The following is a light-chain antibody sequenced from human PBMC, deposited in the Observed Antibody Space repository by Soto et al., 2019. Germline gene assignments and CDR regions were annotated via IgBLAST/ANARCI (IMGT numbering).Light chain of an antibody. CDR3: QQYGSSPWT. Sequence: EIVLTQSPGTLSLAPGERATLSCRASQRVFNSQLAWYQQKPGQAPRLLIYGASSRAAGIPDRFSGSGSGTDFTLTINRQEPEDLAVYYCQQYGSSPWTFGQGTKVEVK. CDR2: GAS. CDR1: QRVFNSQ. J-gene: IGKJ1*01. V-gene: IGKV3-20*01.